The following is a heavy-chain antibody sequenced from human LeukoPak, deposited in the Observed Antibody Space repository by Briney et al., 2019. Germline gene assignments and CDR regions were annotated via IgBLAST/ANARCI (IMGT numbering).Heavy chain of an antibody. CDR2: IRYDGSNK. CDR1: GFTFSSYG. V-gene: IGHV3-30*02. CDR3: AKTRGYIVTRGIDY. J-gene: IGHJ4*02. Sequence: PGGSLRLSCAASGFTFSSYGMHWVRQAPGKGLEWVAFIRYDGSNKYYADSVKGRFTISRDNSKDTLSLQMNSLRAEDTAMYYCAKTRGYIVTRGIDYWGQGTLVTVSS. D-gene: IGHD2/OR15-2a*01.